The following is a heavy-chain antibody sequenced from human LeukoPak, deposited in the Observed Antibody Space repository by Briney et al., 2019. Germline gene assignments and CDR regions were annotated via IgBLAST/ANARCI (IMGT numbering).Heavy chain of an antibody. CDR1: GFTFSSYS. D-gene: IGHD4-17*01. V-gene: IGHV3-21*01. J-gene: IGHJ4*02. CDR3: ATVDYGDSDY. Sequence: GGSLRLSCAASGFTFSSYSMNWVRQAPGKGLEWVSSISSSSSYIYYADSVKGRFTISRDNARNSLYLQMNSLRAEDTGIYYCATVDYGDSDYWGQGTLVTVSS. CDR2: ISSSSSYI.